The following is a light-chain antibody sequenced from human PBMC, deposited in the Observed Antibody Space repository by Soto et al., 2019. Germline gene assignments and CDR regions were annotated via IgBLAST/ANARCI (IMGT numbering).Light chain of an antibody. V-gene: IGLV2-8*01. CDR2: EVT. CDR3: SAYAGFNNLL. Sequence: QPVLTQPPSASGSPGESVTISCTGSSGDIGAFKYVSWFQQFPGKAPKLIIYEVTERPSGVPGRFSGSKSDNTASLTVSGLQPDDEGIYFCSAYAGFNNLLFGGGTKLTVL. J-gene: IGLJ2*01. CDR1: SGDIGAFKY.